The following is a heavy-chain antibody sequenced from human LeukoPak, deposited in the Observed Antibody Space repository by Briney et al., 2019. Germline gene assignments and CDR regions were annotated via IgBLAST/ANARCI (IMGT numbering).Heavy chain of an antibody. CDR2: IYYSGST. D-gene: IGHD1-26*01. CDR3: ARNASDSGTSYFDY. J-gene: IGHJ4*02. CDR1: GGSISSGTYY. V-gene: IGHV4-39*01. Sequence: SATLSLTCTVSGGSISSGTYYWGWVRQPPGKGLEWIGSIYYSGSTSYNPSLKSRVTISVDTSKNQFSLKLDSVTAADTAVYYCARNASDSGTSYFDYWGQGTLVTVSS.